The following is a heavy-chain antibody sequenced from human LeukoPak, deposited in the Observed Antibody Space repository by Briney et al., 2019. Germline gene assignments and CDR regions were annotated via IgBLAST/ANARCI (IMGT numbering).Heavy chain of an antibody. Sequence: SETLSLTCTVSGGSINSGDYYWSWIRQPPGKGLEWIGYIYYSGSTNYNPSLKSRVTISVDTSKNQFSLKLSSVTAADTAVYYCARDHNGNWFDPWGQGTLVTVSS. CDR1: GGSINSGDYY. V-gene: IGHV4-61*08. CDR3: ARDHNGNWFDP. D-gene: IGHD1-1*01. CDR2: IYYSGST. J-gene: IGHJ5*02.